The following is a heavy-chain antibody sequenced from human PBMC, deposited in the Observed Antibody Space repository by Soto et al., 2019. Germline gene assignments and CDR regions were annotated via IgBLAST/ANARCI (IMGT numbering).Heavy chain of an antibody. Sequence: HVQLQESGPSLVKPSGTLSLTCVITNTSISSSNWWSWVRQAPGKGLEWIGEIYHTGGTNYAPSLKTRVTKSIAKSNNRFSLRLTSLTAADTAVYYCVRDEAHYDILTGSSLGRAFDIWGQGTMVTVSS. D-gene: IGHD3-9*01. CDR3: VRDEAHYDILTGSSLGRAFDI. CDR1: NTSISSSNW. J-gene: IGHJ3*02. V-gene: IGHV4-4*02. CDR2: IYHTGGT.